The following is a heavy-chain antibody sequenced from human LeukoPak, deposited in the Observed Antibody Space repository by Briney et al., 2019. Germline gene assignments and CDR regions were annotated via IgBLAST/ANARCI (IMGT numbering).Heavy chain of an antibody. CDR2: IYYSGST. J-gene: IGHJ6*03. Sequence: KPSETLSLTCNVSDGSISSYYWSWIRQPPGKGLKWIGYIYYSGSTNYNPSLKSRVTISVDTSKNQFSLKLISVTAADTAVYYCARTGPPLRGVRYYYYMDVWGKGTTVTVSS. V-gene: IGHV4-59*01. CDR1: DGSISSYY. CDR3: ARTGPPLRGVRYYYYMDV. D-gene: IGHD3-10*01.